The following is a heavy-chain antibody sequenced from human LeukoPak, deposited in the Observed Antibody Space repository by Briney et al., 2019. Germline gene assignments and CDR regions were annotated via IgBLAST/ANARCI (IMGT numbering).Heavy chain of an antibody. Sequence: PGRSLRLSCAASGFTFSSYAMHWVRQAPGKGLEWVAVISYDGSNKYYADSVKGRFTISRDNSKNTLYLQMNSLRAEDTAVYYCARDLYIVGVPFDYWGQGTLVTVSS. CDR3: ARDLYIVGVPFDY. CDR2: ISYDGSNK. V-gene: IGHV3-30-3*01. J-gene: IGHJ4*02. D-gene: IGHD1-26*01. CDR1: GFTFSSYA.